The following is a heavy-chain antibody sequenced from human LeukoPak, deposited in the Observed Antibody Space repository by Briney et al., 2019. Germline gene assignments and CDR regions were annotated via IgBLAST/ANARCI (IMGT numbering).Heavy chain of an antibody. CDR2: IYYSGST. CDR1: GGSISSGGYY. Sequence: SETLSLTCTVSGGSISSGGYYWSWIRQHPGKGLEWIGYIYYSGSTYYNPSLKSRVTISVDTSKNQSSLKLSSVTAADTAVYYCARRNLEDAFDIWGQGTMVTVSS. CDR3: ARRNLEDAFDI. J-gene: IGHJ3*02. V-gene: IGHV4-31*03. D-gene: IGHD1-14*01.